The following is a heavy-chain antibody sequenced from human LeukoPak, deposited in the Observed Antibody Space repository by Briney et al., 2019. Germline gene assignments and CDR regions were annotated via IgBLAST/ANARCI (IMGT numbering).Heavy chain of an antibody. CDR1: GFTFSSYA. V-gene: IGHV3-66*01. J-gene: IGHJ4*02. CDR2: LYSGGST. Sequence: GGSLRLSCAASGFTFSSYAMSWVRQAPGKGLEWVSVLYSGGSTYYADSVKGRFTISRDNSKNTLYLQLNSLRVEDTAVYYCARGTITAAGRLDYWGQGTLVTVSS. CDR3: ARGTITAAGRLDY. D-gene: IGHD6-13*01.